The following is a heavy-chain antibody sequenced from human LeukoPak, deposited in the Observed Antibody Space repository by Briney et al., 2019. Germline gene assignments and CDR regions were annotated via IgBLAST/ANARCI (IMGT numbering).Heavy chain of an antibody. Sequence: PSETLSLTCAVYGGSFSGYYWSWIRQPPGKGLEWIGEINHSGSTNYNPSLKSRVTISVDTSKNQFSLKLSSVTAADTAVYYCARVFYDFWSGYYTGMDVWGQGTTVTVSS. D-gene: IGHD3-3*01. CDR1: GGSFSGYY. J-gene: IGHJ6*02. CDR3: ARVFYDFWSGYYTGMDV. V-gene: IGHV4-34*01. CDR2: INHSGST.